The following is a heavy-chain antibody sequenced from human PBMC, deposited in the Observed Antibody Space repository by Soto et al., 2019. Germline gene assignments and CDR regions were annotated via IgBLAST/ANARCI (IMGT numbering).Heavy chain of an antibody. V-gene: IGHV3-66*01. Sequence: EEQLVESGGDLVQPVGSLRLSCAASGFTVSNNYMSWVRQAPGKGLEWVSLIDSGGSTYYADSVKGRFTIYRDTPKTTLYTQLNSLRDDVKAIYYCASYSHMGFWGQGTLVTVSS. CDR2: IDSGGST. D-gene: IGHD1-26*01. J-gene: IGHJ4*01. CDR3: ASYSHMGF. CDR1: GFTVSNNY.